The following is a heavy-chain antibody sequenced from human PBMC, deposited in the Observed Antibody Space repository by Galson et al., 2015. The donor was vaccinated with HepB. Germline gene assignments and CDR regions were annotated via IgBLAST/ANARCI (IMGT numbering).Heavy chain of an antibody. CDR2: IKQDGSEK. CDR3: AKEAQSIAARPRRYYYYYMDV. V-gene: IGHV3-7*04. D-gene: IGHD6-6*01. CDR1: GFTFSSYW. J-gene: IGHJ6*03. Sequence: SLRLSCAASGFTFSSYWMSWVRQAPGKGLEWVANIKQDGSEKYYVDSVKGRFTISRDNAKNSLYLQMNSLRAEDTAVYYCAKEAQSIAARPRRYYYYYMDVWGKGTTVTVSS.